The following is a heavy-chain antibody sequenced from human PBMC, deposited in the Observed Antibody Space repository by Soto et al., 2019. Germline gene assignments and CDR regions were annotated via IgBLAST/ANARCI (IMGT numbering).Heavy chain of an antibody. J-gene: IGHJ4*02. CDR1: GYTFTGYY. D-gene: IGHD1-26*01. CDR2: INPNSGGT. V-gene: IGHV1-2*02. Sequence: ASVKVSCKASGYTFTGYYMHWVRQAPGQGLEWMGWINPNSGGTNYAQKFQGRVTMTRDTSISTAYMELSRLRSDDTAVYYCARDPIDVIVGAKYYFDYWGQGTLVTVSS. CDR3: ARDPIDVIVGAKYYFDY.